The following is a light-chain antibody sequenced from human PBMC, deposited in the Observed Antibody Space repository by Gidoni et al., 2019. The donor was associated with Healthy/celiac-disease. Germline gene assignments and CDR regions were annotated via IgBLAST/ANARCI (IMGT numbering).Light chain of an antibody. V-gene: IGKV3-20*01. CDR3: QQYGSSPTWT. CDR2: GAS. J-gene: IGKJ1*01. Sequence: ELVLTQSPGTLSLSPGERATLSCRASQSVSSSYLAWYQQKPGQAPRLLIYGASSRATGIPDRVSGSGSGTDFTLTISRLEPEDCAVYYCQQYGSSPTWTFGQGTKVEIK. CDR1: QSVSSSY.